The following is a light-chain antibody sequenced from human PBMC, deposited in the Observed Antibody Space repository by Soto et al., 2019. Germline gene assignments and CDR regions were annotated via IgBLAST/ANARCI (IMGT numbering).Light chain of an antibody. J-gene: IGKJ4*01. CDR1: QSVSSY. CDR3: QHRSNWPT. Sequence: IVLTQSPATLSLSPGERATLSCRASQSVSSYLAWYQQKPGQVPRLLIYGASNRAIGIPARFSGSGSETDFTLTISSLEPEDFAVYYCQHRSNWPTFGGGTKVEIK. V-gene: IGKV3-11*01. CDR2: GAS.